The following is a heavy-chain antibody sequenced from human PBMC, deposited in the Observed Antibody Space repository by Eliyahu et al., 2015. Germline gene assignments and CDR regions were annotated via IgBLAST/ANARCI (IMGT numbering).Heavy chain of an antibody. Sequence: QVQLVQSGAEVKKPGASVKVSCKASGXXXTGYYMHWVRQAPGQGLEWMGWINPNSGGTNYAQKFQGRVTMTRDTSISTAYMELSRLRSDDTAVYYCAREGLLEVVAATYWGQGTLVTVSS. D-gene: IGHD2-15*01. CDR1: GXXXTGYY. V-gene: IGHV1-2*02. CDR2: INPNSGGT. J-gene: IGHJ4*02. CDR3: AREGLLEVVAATY.